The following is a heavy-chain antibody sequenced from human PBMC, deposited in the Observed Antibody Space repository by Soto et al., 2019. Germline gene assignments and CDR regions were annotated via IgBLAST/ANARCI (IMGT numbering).Heavy chain of an antibody. Sequence: QVQLVQSGAEVKKPGASVKVSCKASGYTFTSFDINWVRQAPGQGLEWMGWMSPNSGNTGYAQKFQGRVTMTRDTSISTAYMELSSLRSEDTVLYYCARGGDIGFCSGGSCSDLDYWGQGTLVTVSS. CDR2: MSPNSGNT. D-gene: IGHD2-15*01. CDR3: ARGGDIGFCSGGSCSDLDY. CDR1: GYTFTSFD. V-gene: IGHV1-8*01. J-gene: IGHJ4*02.